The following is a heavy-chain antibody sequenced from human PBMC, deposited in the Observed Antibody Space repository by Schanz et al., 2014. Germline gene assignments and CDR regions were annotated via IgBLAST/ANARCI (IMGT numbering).Heavy chain of an antibody. D-gene: IGHD3-16*01. CDR3: AKGLYYDNTGGGFDY. Sequence: VQLLQFGGGVVQPGRSLRLSCAASGFAFSVYGMHWVRQAPGKGPEWVSAISGSGGSTYYADSVKGRFTISRDNSKTTLSLQMNSLRAEDTAVYYCAKGLYYDNTGGGFDYWGQGTLVTVSS. J-gene: IGHJ4*02. CDR1: GFAFSVYG. CDR2: ISGSGGST. V-gene: IGHV3-23*01.